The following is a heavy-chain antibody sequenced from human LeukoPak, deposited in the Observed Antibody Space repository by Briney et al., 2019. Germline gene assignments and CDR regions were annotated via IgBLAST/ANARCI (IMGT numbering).Heavy chain of an antibody. J-gene: IGHJ4*02. CDR3: ARQRRDFGDTDY. CDR1: GGSISSTSYY. V-gene: IGHV4-39*01. Sequence: KPSETLSLTCTVSGGSISSTSYYWGWIRQPPGEGLEWIGGIYYSGSTYYNPSLKSRVTMSVDTSKNQFSLKVSSVTAADTAVYFCARQRRDFGDTDYWGQGTLVTVSS. CDR2: IYYSGST. D-gene: IGHD4-17*01.